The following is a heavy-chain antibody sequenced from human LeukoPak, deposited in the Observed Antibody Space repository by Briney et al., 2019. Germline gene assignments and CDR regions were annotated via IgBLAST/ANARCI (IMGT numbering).Heavy chain of an antibody. CDR3: ARGLYGSGMRSLMAH. CDR2: INQDENEK. D-gene: IGHD3-10*01. V-gene: IGHV3-7*01. J-gene: IGHJ4*02. Sequence: GGSLRLSCAASGFPFHNYWMTWVRQAPGKGLEWVANINQDENEKYYLDSVKGRFTISRDNAETSLFLQMTSLRVEDTAIYYCARGLYGSGMRSLMAHWGTGTLVAVSS. CDR1: GFPFHNYW.